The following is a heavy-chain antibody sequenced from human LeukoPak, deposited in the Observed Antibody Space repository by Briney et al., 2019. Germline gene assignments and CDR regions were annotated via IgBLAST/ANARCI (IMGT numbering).Heavy chain of an antibody. CDR3: AKYYDSSGYYPEYFQH. Sequence: GGSLRLSCAASGFTFSSYWMSWVRQAPGKGLEWVSAISGSGGSTYYADSVKGRFTISRDNSKNTLYLQMNSLRAEDTAVYYCAKYYDSSGYYPEYFQHWGQGTLVTVSS. CDR1: GFTFSSYW. D-gene: IGHD3-22*01. V-gene: IGHV3-23*01. CDR2: ISGSGGST. J-gene: IGHJ1*01.